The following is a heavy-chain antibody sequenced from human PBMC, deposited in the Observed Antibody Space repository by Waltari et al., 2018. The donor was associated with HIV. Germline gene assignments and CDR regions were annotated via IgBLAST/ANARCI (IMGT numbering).Heavy chain of an antibody. CDR3: GSLRAADYAMDV. D-gene: IGHD6-13*01. Sequence: VQLVETGGGLIQPGGSLRLSCTASGFTVVSNYRSWVRQGPGKGLEWVSVIYSDGRTYYADSVKGRFTISRDTSKNTLYLQMNSLRAEDTAVYFCGSLRAADYAMDVWGQGTTVTVSS. V-gene: IGHV3-53*02. CDR2: IYSDGRT. J-gene: IGHJ6*02. CDR1: GFTVVSNY.